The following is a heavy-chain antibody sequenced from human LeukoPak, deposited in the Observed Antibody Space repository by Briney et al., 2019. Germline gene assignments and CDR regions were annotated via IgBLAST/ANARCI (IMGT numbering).Heavy chain of an antibody. D-gene: IGHD1-26*01. CDR3: AKVNSGSYYGAFDI. CDR2: ISYDGSNK. V-gene: IGHV3-30*18. J-gene: IGHJ3*02. Sequence: GGSLRLSCAASGFTFSSYGMHWVRQAPGKGLEWVAVISYDGSNKYYADSVKGRFTISRDNSKNTLYLQMNSLRAEDTAVYYCAKVNSGSYYGAFDIWGQGTMVTVSS. CDR1: GFTFSSYG.